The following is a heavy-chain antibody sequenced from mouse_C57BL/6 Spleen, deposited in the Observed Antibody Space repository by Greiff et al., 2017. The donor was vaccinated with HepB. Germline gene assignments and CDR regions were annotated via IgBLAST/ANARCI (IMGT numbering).Heavy chain of an antibody. V-gene: IGHV5-4*03. J-gene: IGHJ2*01. D-gene: IGHD1-1*01. CDR2: SSDGGSYT. CDR1: GFTFSSYA. CDR3: ARGGERYYGSSPYYFDY. Sequence: EVMLVESGGGLVKPGGSLKLSCAASGFTFSSYAMSWVRQTPEKRLEWVATSSDGGSYTYYPDNVKGRFTISRENAKNNLYLQMSHLRSEDTAMYYCARGGERYYGSSPYYFDYWGQGTTLTVSS.